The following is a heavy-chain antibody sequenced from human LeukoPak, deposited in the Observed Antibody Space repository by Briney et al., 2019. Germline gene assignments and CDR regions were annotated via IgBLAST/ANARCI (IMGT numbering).Heavy chain of an antibody. J-gene: IGHJ4*02. V-gene: IGHV3-30-3*01. CDR1: GFTFSSYA. D-gene: IGHD4-17*01. Sequence: GGSLRLSCAASGFTFSSYAMHWVRQAPGKGLEWVAVISYDGSNKYYADSVKGRFTISRDNSKNTLYLQMNSLRAEDTAVYYCARESGSAVGSTDFDYWGQGTLVTVSS. CDR2: ISYDGSNK. CDR3: ARESGSAVGSTDFDY.